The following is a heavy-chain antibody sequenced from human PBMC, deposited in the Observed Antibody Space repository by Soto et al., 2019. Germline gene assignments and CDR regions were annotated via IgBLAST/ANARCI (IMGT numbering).Heavy chain of an antibody. CDR2: IMPIFATP. CDR3: ARDKDRQQLGGNYYYIWDV. D-gene: IGHD3-3*02. V-gene: IGHV1-69*12. Sequence: QVQLMQSGAEVKKPGSSVKVSCKASGGTFSTSAISWVRQAPGEGLEWVGGIMPIFATPDYAQKFQGRVTISADESTATAYLELTSLTTDDTAVYYCARDKDRQQLGGNYYYIWDVWGQGTAITVSS. J-gene: IGHJ6*02. CDR1: GGTFSTSA.